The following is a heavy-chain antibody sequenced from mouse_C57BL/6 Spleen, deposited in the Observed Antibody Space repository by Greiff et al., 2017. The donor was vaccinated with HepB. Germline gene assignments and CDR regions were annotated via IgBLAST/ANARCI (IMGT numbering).Heavy chain of an antibody. V-gene: IGHV1-69*01. D-gene: IGHD3-2*02. J-gene: IGHJ2*01. Sequence: QVQLQQSGAELVMPGASVKLSCKASGYTFTSYWMHWVKQRPGQGLEWIGEIDPSDSYTNYNQKFKGKSTLTVDKSSSTAYMQLSSLTSEDSAVYYCARALDSSGYPYYFDYWGQGTTLTVSS. CDR2: IDPSDSYT. CDR1: GYTFTSYW. CDR3: ARALDSSGYPYYFDY.